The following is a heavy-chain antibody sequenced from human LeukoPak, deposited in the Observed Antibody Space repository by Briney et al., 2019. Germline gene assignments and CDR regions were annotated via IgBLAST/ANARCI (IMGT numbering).Heavy chain of an antibody. CDR2: IKSSGSTI. CDR1: GLTFTSYE. D-gene: IGHD2-15*01. Sequence: GGSLRLSCAASGLTFTSYEMNWGRQAPGKGLEWVSLIKSSGSTIYYADSVKGRFTVSRDNAKNSLYLQMNSLRVEDTAVYHCAGSCIYPDNWLDPWGRGTLVTVSS. V-gene: IGHV3-48*03. CDR3: AGSCIYPDNWLDP. J-gene: IGHJ5*02.